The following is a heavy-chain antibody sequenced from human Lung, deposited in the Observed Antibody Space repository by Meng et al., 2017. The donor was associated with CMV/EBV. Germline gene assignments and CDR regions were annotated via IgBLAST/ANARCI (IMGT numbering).Heavy chain of an antibody. CDR1: GFIFTSYA. Sequence: VQLVQSGAEVKKPGASVKVSCDASGFIFTSYAISWVRQSPGQVLQYMGWISAYNGNTNAAQTLQGRLTMTTDTTTSTAYMVLRSLRSDDTAVYYCARVEVGITSGDYWGQGTLVTVSS. J-gene: IGHJ4*02. D-gene: IGHD1-26*01. V-gene: IGHV1-18*01. CDR2: ISAYNGNT. CDR3: ARVEVGITSGDY.